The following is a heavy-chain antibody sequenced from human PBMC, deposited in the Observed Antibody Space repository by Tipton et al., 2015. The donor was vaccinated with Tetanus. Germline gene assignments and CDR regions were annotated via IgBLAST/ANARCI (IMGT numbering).Heavy chain of an antibody. J-gene: IGHJ6*02. CDR3: AGERGDYIYYGMDV. D-gene: IGHD2-21*01. Sequence: QVQLVQSGAEMKKPGASVKVSCKASGYTFTGYYIYWVRQAPGQGLEWMGWIDPNSGGTVYAQKLQGRVTMTRDTSISTAYMELRSLRSDDTAGYYCAGERGDYIYYGMDVWGPGTTVTVS. V-gene: IGHV1-2*02. CDR2: IDPNSGGT. CDR1: GYTFTGYY.